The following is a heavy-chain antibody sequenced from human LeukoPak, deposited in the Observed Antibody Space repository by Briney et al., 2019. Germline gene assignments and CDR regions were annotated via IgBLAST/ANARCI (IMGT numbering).Heavy chain of an antibody. V-gene: IGHV4-30-2*01. D-gene: IGHD3-10*01. Sequence: SETLSLTCSVSGGSISSGDYPWSWIRQPPGKGLEWIGYIFHPGHTSYNPSLKSRVTISVDMSKNQIALKLSSVTAADTAVYYCARGFYGSGSHFDYWGRGSLVTVSS. CDR2: IFHPGHT. CDR3: ARGFYGSGSHFDY. J-gene: IGHJ4*02. CDR1: GGSISSGDYP.